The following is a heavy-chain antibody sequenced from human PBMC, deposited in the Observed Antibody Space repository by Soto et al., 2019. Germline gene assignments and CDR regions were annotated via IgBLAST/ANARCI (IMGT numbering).Heavy chain of an antibody. CDR1: GFTFSSYA. V-gene: IGHV3-30-3*01. D-gene: IGHD3-22*01. Sequence: GGSLRLSCAASGFTFSSYAMHWVRQAPGKGLEWVAVISYDGSNKYYADSVKGRFTISRDNSKNTLYLQMNSLRAEDTAVYYCASIYYYDSSGYPGSFDYWGQGTLVTVSS. CDR3: ASIYYYDSSGYPGSFDY. J-gene: IGHJ4*02. CDR2: ISYDGSNK.